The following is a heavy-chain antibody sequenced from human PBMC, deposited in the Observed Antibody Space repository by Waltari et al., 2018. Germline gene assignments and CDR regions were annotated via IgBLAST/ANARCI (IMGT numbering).Heavy chain of an antibody. V-gene: IGHV3-23*01. CDR2: ISGSGGST. D-gene: IGHD5-12*01. J-gene: IGHJ4*02. Sequence: EVQLLESGGGLVQPGGSLRLSCAASGFTCSSYAMSWVRQAPGKGLEGVSAISGSGGSTYYADSVKGRFTISRDNSKNTLYLQMNSLRAEDTAVYYWAKDQNRGIVATNLDYWGQGTLVTVSS. CDR1: GFTCSSYA. CDR3: AKDQNRGIVATNLDY.